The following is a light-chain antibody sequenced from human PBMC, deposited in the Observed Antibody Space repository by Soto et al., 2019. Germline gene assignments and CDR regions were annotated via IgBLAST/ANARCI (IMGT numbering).Light chain of an antibody. CDR2: DES. Sequence: SYELTQPPSVSVAPGQTARITCGGNKIGSKSVHWYQQKPGQAPVLVVCDESDRPSGIPERFSGSNSGNTATLTISRVEAGDEADYYCQVWDSSSDHYVFGTGTKVTV. J-gene: IGLJ1*01. CDR1: KIGSKS. CDR3: QVWDSSSDHYV. V-gene: IGLV3-21*02.